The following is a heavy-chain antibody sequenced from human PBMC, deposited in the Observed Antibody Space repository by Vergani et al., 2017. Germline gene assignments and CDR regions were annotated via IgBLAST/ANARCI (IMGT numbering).Heavy chain of an antibody. J-gene: IGHJ4*02. CDR3: ARDSSNRFGPLWFGELVDEPTFDY. V-gene: IGHV3-7*03. CDR1: GFTFSSYW. D-gene: IGHD3-10*01. CDR2: IKQDGSEK. Sequence: EVQLVESGGGLVQPGGSLRLSCAASGFTFSSYWMSWVRQAPGKGLEWVANIKQDGSEKYYVDSVKGRFTISRDNAKNSLYLQMNSLRAEDTAVYYCARDSSNRFGPLWFGELVDEPTFDYWGQGTLVTVSS.